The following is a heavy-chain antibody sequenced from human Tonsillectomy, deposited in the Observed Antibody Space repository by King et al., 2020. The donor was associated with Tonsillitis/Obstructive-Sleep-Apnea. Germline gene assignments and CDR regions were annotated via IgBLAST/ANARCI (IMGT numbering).Heavy chain of an antibody. J-gene: IGHJ6*02. Sequence: VQLVESGGGLVKPGGSLRLSCAASGFIFSSYSMNWVRQAPGKGLEWVSSISSSSSYIYYADSVKGRFTISRDNAKNSLYLQMNSLRAEDTAVYYCAREKYCSSTSCYNYGMDVWGQGTTVTVSS. CDR3: AREKYCSSTSCYNYGMDV. CDR1: GFIFSSYS. D-gene: IGHD2-2*02. CDR2: ISSSSSYI. V-gene: IGHV3-21*01.